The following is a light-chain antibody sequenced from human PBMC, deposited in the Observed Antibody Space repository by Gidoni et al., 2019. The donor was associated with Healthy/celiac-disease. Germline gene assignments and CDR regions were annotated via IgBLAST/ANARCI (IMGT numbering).Light chain of an antibody. CDR2: DVS. Sequence: QSALTQPASVSGSPGQSITISCTGTSCDVGGYNYVSWYPQHPGKAPKLMIYDVSNRPSGVSNRFSGSKSGNTASLTISGLQAEDEADYYCSSYTSSSTRVVFGGGTKLTVL. J-gene: IGLJ2*01. V-gene: IGLV2-14*01. CDR3: SSYTSSSTRVV. CDR1: SCDVGGYNY.